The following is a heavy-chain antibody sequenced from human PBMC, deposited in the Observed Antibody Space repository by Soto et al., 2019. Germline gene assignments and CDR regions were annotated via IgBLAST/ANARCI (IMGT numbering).Heavy chain of an antibody. Sequence: QVQLQESGPGLVKPSETLSLTCTVSGGSISSYYWSWIRQPPGKGLEWIGYIYYSGSTNYNPSLRGRVPIAVDTSKHQCSLKRSSVTAADTAVYCGARGGVINWFDPWGQGTLVTVSS. CDR3: ARGGVINWFDP. D-gene: IGHD2-21*01. CDR2: IYYSGST. CDR1: GGSISSYY. V-gene: IGHV4-59*01. J-gene: IGHJ5*02.